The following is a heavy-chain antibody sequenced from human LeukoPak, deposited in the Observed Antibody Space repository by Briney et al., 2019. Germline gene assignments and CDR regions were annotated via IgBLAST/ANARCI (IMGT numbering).Heavy chain of an antibody. V-gene: IGHV3-21*01. Sequence: PGGSLRLSCAASGFTFSSYAMSWVRQAPGKGLEWVSSISSSSSYIYYADSVKGRFTISRDNAKNSLYLQMNSLRAEDTAVYYCARGGYNWNDGFDYWGQGTLVTVSS. CDR2: ISSSSSYI. D-gene: IGHD1-1*01. CDR1: GFTFSSYA. CDR3: ARGGYNWNDGFDY. J-gene: IGHJ4*02.